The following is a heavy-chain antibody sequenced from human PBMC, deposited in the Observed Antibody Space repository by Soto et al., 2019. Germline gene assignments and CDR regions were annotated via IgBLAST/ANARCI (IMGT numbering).Heavy chain of an antibody. CDR1: GYSFTSYV. CDR3: ARLNVVGGVIHKCTCFAP. Sequence: ASVTGSCKASGYSFTSYVISWGRQAPGQGLEWMGWISAYNGNTNYAQKLQGRVTMTTDTSTSTAYMELRSLRSDDTAVYYCARLNVVGGVIHKCTCFAPWGKGSLVTV. D-gene: IGHD3-16*02. V-gene: IGHV1-18*01. CDR2: ISAYNGNT. J-gene: IGHJ5*02.